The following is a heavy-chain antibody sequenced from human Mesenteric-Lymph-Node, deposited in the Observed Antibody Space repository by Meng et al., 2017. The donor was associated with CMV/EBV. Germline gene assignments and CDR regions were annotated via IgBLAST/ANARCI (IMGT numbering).Heavy chain of an antibody. CDR1: GGSISSSRYY. Sequence: LHRPHSRRLLVTPAAAVSVTCHVSGGSISSSRYYWGWIRQPPGKGLEWIGYIYYSGTTYDYNPSFKTRVTISVDTSKNQFSLKLSCVTAADTAVYYCARHSALLVTDVGYWGQGTLVTVSS. V-gene: IGHV4-39*01. J-gene: IGHJ4*02. CDR3: ARHSALLVTDVGY. CDR2: IYYSGTT. D-gene: IGHD5-18*01.